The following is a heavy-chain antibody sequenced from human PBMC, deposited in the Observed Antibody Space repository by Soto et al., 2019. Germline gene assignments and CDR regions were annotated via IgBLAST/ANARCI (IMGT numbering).Heavy chain of an antibody. Sequence: ASVKVSCKASGYTFTDYYLHWVRQAPGQGLEWMGWINPNSGGTKYAQKFQGWVTMTSDTTISTAYIELSRMRSVDTALYYCARDGGIPGPRHLLDYGMDVWGQGTTVTVSS. CDR2: INPNSGGT. CDR3: ARDGGIPGPRHLLDYGMDV. J-gene: IGHJ6*02. D-gene: IGHD1-7*01. V-gene: IGHV1-2*04. CDR1: GYTFTDYY.